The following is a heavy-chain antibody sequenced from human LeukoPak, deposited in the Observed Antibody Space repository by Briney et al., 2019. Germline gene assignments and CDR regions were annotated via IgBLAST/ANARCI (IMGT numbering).Heavy chain of an antibody. J-gene: IGHJ4*02. CDR1: GFTFSSYW. CDR2: INSDGSST. CDR3: ARGEAGRDFDY. Sequence: GGSLRLSCAASGFTFSSYWMHWVRQAPGKGLVWVSRINSDGSSTSYADAVKGRFTISRDNAKNTLYLQMNSLRAEDTAVYYCARGEAGRDFDYWGQGTLVTVSS. D-gene: IGHD1-26*01. V-gene: IGHV3-74*01.